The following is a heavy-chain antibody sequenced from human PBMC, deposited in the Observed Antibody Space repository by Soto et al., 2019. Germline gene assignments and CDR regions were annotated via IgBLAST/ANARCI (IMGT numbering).Heavy chain of an antibody. CDR3: ARDQVPPTQWELLVGSYYYYYGMDV. Sequence: QVQLQESGPGLVKPSGTLSLTCAVSGGSISSSNWWSWVRQPPGKGLEWIGEIYHSGSTNYNPSLKSRVTISVDKSKNQFSLKLSSVTAADTAVYYCARDQVPPTQWELLVGSYYYYYGMDVWGQGTTVTVSS. V-gene: IGHV4-4*02. D-gene: IGHD1-26*01. J-gene: IGHJ6*02. CDR2: IYHSGST. CDR1: GGSISSSNW.